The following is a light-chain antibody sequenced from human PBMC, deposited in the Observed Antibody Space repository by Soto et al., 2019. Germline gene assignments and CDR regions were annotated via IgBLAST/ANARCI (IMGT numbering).Light chain of an antibody. J-gene: IGLJ2*01. CDR1: SSDIGSYTY. CDR3: SSYTTRSTVV. CDR2: HVS. V-gene: IGLV2-14*01. Sequence: QSALTQPASMSGSPGQSITISCTGTSSDIGSYTYVSWYQQHPGKVPKLMIYHVSNRPSGVSNRFSGSKSGNTASLTISWLQAEDEADYYCSSYTTRSTVVFGGGTKLTVL.